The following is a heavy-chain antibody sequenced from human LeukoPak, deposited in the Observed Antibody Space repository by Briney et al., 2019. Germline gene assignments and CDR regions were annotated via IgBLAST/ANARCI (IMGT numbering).Heavy chain of an antibody. Sequence: PGGSLRLSCAASGFTFSSYAMSWVRQAPGKGLEWVSASSGGGGSTYYADSVKGRFTISRDNATNSLYLQMNSLRAEDTAVYYCAREKFDYWGQGTLVTVSS. V-gene: IGHV3-23*01. J-gene: IGHJ4*02. CDR1: GFTFSSYA. CDR3: AREKFDY. CDR2: SSGGGGST.